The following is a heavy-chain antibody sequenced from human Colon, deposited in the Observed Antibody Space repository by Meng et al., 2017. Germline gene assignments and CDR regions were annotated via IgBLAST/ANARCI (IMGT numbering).Heavy chain of an antibody. V-gene: IGHV4-38-2*02. CDR2: IHHSGTT. J-gene: IGHJ5*02. CDR3: VRDRGDGGTTDL. Sequence: SETLSLTCTISGHSISSGYYWGWSRQPPGKGLEWISSIHHSGTTYYNPSLKSRVTTSIDTSKNQFSLKVNSVTAADTAVYYCVRDRGDGGTTDLWGQGTLVTVSS. D-gene: IGHD1-14*01. CDR1: GHSISSGYY.